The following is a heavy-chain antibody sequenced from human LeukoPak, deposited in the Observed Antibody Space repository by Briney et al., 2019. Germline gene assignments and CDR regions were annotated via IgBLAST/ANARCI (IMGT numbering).Heavy chain of an antibody. D-gene: IGHD3-3*01. CDR1: GFTFDDYA. V-gene: IGHV3-9*01. J-gene: IGHJ1*01. CDR2: ISWNSGSI. CDR3: AKGTGYDFWGGLPTFQH. Sequence: GRSLRLSCAASGFTFDDYAMHWVRQAPGKGLEWVSGISWNSGSIGYADSVKGRFTISRDNAKNSLYLQMNSLRAEDTALYYCAKGTGYDFWGGLPTFQHWGQGTLVTVSS.